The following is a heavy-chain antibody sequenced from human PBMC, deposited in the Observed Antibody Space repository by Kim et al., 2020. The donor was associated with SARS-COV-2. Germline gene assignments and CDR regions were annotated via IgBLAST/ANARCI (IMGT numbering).Heavy chain of an antibody. V-gene: IGHV3-30*01. Sequence: DSVKGRFTISRDNSKTTLYLQMNSLRAEDTAVYYCARDWGYYYGSGREDVWGQGTTVTVSS. D-gene: IGHD3-10*01. CDR3: ARDWGYYYGSGREDV. J-gene: IGHJ6*02.